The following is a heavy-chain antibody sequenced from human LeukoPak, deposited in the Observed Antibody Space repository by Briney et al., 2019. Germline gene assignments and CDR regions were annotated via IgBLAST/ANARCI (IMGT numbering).Heavy chain of an antibody. D-gene: IGHD3-22*01. CDR1: GGSISSSNW. J-gene: IGHJ3*02. V-gene: IGHV4-4*02. CDR2: IYHSGST. Sequence: SETLSLTCAVSGGSISSSNWWSWVRQPPGKGLEWIGEIYHSGSTNYNPSLKSRVTISVDKSKNQFSLKLSSVTAADTAVYYCVREDSSGFSDAFDIWGQGTMVTVSS. CDR3: VREDSSGFSDAFDI.